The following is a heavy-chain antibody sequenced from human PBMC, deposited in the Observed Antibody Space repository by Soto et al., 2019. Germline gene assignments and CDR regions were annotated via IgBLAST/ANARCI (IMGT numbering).Heavy chain of an antibody. CDR3: ARIGVYRKRFAY. J-gene: IGHJ1*01. CDR1: GGSISSGDDY. D-gene: IGHD2-21*01. V-gene: IGHV4-30-4*01. CDR2: IYSSGST. Sequence: PSETLSLTCTVSGGSISSGDDYWTWIRQPPGKGLEWIGYIYSSGSTYYNPSLKSRVTISVDKSKNQFSLKLISVTAADTAVYYFARIGVYRKRFAYCGRGSLVIVSS.